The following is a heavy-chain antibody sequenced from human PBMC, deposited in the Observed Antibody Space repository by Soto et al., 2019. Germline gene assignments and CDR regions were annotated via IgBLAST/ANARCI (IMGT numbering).Heavy chain of an antibody. CDR3: VRESTTSGPNWFDT. CDR2: IYHSGST. D-gene: IGHD1-1*01. Sequence: SETLSLTCAVSGGSISSSYWWNWVRQPPGKGLEWIGKIYHSGSTNYNPSLKNRVTISVDKSNNQFSLRLSSVTAADTAVYYCVRESTTSGPNWFDTWGPGILVTVS. CDR1: GGSISSSYW. V-gene: IGHV4-4*02. J-gene: IGHJ5*02.